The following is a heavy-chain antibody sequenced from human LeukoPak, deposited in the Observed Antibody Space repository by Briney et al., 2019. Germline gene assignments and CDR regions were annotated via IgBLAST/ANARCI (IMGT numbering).Heavy chain of an antibody. CDR3: VAGIEVAGAPFDF. CDR1: GGSISTYY. CDR2: IYYTGST. V-gene: IGHV4-59*08. D-gene: IGHD6-19*01. J-gene: IGHJ4*02. Sequence: SETLSLTCTISGGSISTYYWNWLRQPPGKGLEWIGYIYYTGSTNENPSLKSRVTISVDTSTQQFSLKLTSVTATDTSLYFCVAGIEVAGAPFDFWGKGILVAVSS.